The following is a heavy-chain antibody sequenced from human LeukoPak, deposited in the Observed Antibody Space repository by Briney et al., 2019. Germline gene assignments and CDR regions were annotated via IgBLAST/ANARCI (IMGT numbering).Heavy chain of an antibody. Sequence: GGSLTLSCAASGFTFGNYDMNWVRQAPGKALEWVSAISGSGGTTYHADSVKGRFTISRDNSKNTLYLQMTSLSAGDTALYYCSKGVNTATTAGAYWGQGTLVTVSS. J-gene: IGHJ4*02. D-gene: IGHD1-14*01. CDR1: GFTFGNYD. V-gene: IGHV3-23*01. CDR3: SKGVNTATTAGAY. CDR2: ISGSGGTT.